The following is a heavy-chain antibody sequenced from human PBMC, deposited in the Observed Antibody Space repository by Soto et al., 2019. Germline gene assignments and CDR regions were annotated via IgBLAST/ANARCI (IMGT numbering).Heavy chain of an antibody. CDR3: ARVPLRYFDWLLPVFDY. V-gene: IGHV1-18*01. CDR1: GYTFTSYG. CDR2: ISAYNGNT. J-gene: IGHJ4*02. D-gene: IGHD3-9*01. Sequence: ASVKVSCKASGYTFTSYGISWVRQAPGQGLEWMGWISAYNGNTNYAQKLQGRVTMTTDTSTSTAYMELRSLRSDDTAVYYCARVPLRYFDWLLPVFDYWGQGPLVTVSS.